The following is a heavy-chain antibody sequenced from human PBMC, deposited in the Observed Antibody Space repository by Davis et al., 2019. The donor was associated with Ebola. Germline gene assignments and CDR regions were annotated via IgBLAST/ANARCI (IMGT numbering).Heavy chain of an antibody. V-gene: IGHV3-30*09. Sequence: PGGSLRLSCAASGFTFSSYAMHWVRQAPGKGLEWLAVISSDGRNKHYADSVRGRVVISRDTSKDTLYLPMSGLRAEDTAVYYCARGREDYLDYWGQGTLVTVSS. J-gene: IGHJ4*02. CDR3: ARGREDYLDY. CDR2: ISSDGRNK. D-gene: IGHD1-26*01. CDR1: GFTFSSYA.